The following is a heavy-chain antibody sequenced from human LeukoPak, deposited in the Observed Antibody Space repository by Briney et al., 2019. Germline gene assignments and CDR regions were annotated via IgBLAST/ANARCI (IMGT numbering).Heavy chain of an antibody. CDR3: ARANGDYSWSGGMDV. J-gene: IGHJ6*02. Sequence: GASVKVSCKASGGTFSSYGISWVRQAPGQGLEWMGGIIPIFGTANYAQKFQGRATITADESTSTAYMELSSLRSEDTAVYYCARANGDYSWSGGMDVWGQGTTVTVSS. CDR1: GGTFSSYG. CDR2: IIPIFGTA. D-gene: IGHD4-17*01. V-gene: IGHV1-69*01.